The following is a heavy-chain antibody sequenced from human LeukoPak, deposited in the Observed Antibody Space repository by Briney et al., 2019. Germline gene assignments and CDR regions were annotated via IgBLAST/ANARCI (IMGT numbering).Heavy chain of an antibody. J-gene: IGHJ4*02. D-gene: IGHD3-22*01. V-gene: IGHV4-4*07. CDR1: GGSMGSYY. CDR2: IYSSGST. Sequence: SETLSLTCIVSGGSMGSYYWSWIRQPAGKGLEWIGRIYSSGSTDYNPSLNSRVIMSVDTSKNQFSLKLTPVLHADTAVYYCAREAPYDDSIGWSPSWGQGTLVTVSS. CDR3: AREAPYDDSIGWSPS.